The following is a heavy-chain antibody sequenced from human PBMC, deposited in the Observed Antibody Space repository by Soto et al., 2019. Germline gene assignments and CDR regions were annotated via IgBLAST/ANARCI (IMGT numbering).Heavy chain of an antibody. D-gene: IGHD3-3*01. V-gene: IGHV1-69*06. CDR1: GGTFSSYA. CDR2: IIPIFGTA. Sequence: ASVKVSCKASGGTFSSYAISWVRQAPGQGLEWMGGIIPIFGTANYAQKFQGRVTITADKSTSTAYMELSSLRSEDTAVYYCARDRPYYDFWSGYYTGSWFDPWGQGTLVTVS. J-gene: IGHJ5*02. CDR3: ARDRPYYDFWSGYYTGSWFDP.